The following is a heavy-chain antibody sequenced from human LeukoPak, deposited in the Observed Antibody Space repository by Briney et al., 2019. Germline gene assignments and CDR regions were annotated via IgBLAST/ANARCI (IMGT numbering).Heavy chain of an antibody. D-gene: IGHD3-3*01. J-gene: IGHJ4*02. CDR2: IKSKTDVGTT. Sequence: GGSLRLSRAASGLTFSNAWMSWVRQAPGKGLEWVGRIKSKTDVGTTDYAAPVKGRFTISRDDSKNILYLQMNSLKTEDTAVYYCTTRSGFWSGFDYWGQGTLVTVSS. V-gene: IGHV3-15*01. CDR1: GLTFSNAW. CDR3: TTRSGFWSGFDY.